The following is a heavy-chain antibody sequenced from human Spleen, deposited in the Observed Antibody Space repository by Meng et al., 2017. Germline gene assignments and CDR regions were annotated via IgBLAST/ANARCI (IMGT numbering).Heavy chain of an antibody. CDR1: GDSISSSSYN. J-gene: IGHJ3*02. Sequence: SETLSLTCTVSGDSISSSSYNWGWIRQPPGKGLEWIGSIYYSGSTYYNPSLKSRVTISVDTSKNQFSLKLNSVTAADTAVYHCARIPYYSDSDNYAFDIWGQGTMVTVSS. D-gene: IGHD3-22*01. CDR2: IYYSGST. V-gene: IGHV4-39*07. CDR3: ARIPYYSDSDNYAFDI.